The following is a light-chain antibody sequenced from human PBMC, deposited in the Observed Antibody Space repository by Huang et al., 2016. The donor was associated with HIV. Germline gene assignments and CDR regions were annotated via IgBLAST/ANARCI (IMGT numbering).Light chain of an antibody. CDR2: GAS. J-gene: IGKJ2*01. Sequence: DIQMTQSPPSLSASVGDRLTITCRASQSINTYLHWYQQKPGKAPKILIYGASNLQNGGPSMFSGNVSETDFTLTISSLQPEDFGSYYCQQSYTTPPTFGQGTKLEI. CDR3: QQSYTTPPT. V-gene: IGKV1-39*01. CDR1: QSINTY.